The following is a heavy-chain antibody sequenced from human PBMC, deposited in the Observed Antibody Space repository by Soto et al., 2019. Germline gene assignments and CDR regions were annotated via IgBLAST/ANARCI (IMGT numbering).Heavy chain of an antibody. D-gene: IGHD3-10*01. CDR3: ARDRGGDVGQFLFPDGFDL. J-gene: IGHJ3*01. Sequence: GGSMRLSCAASGFSFSSYDMNWVRQAPGKELEWISYIGGSGGTKYSADSVKGRFIISRDNAQNSLYLQMNSLRVEDTGVYYCARDRGGDVGQFLFPDGFDLWGQGTMVTV. CDR1: GFSFSSYD. CDR2: IGGSGGTK. V-gene: IGHV3-48*03.